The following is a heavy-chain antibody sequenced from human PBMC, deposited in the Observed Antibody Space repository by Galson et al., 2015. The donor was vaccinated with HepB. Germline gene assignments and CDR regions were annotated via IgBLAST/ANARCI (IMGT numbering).Heavy chain of an antibody. J-gene: IGHJ4*02. Sequence: SLRLSCAASGFTFSDYYMEWVRQAPGKGLEWVAVISYDGSNKYYADSVKGRFTISRDNSKNTLYLQMNSLRAEDTALYYCAKDPYLYSALAGTMAGFDYWGQGTLVTVSS. V-gene: IGHV3-30*18. D-gene: IGHD6-19*01. CDR2: ISYDGSNK. CDR1: GFTFSDYY. CDR3: AKDPYLYSALAGTMAGFDY.